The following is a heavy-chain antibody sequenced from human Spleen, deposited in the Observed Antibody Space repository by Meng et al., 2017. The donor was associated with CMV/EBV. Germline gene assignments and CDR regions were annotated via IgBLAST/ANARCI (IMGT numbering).Heavy chain of an antibody. CDR3: AKGEGYGDSLNYFDY. CDR1: GFSFNSYA. D-gene: IGHD4-17*01. V-gene: IGHV3-30*02. CDR2: IRYDGNNK. Sequence: GESLKISCAASGFSFNSYAMHWVRQPPGKGLEWVTFIRYDGNNKYYADSVKGRFTVSRDNSKNTLHLQMNRLRPEDTAVYYCAKGEGYGDSLNYFDYWGQGTLVTVSS. J-gene: IGHJ4*02.